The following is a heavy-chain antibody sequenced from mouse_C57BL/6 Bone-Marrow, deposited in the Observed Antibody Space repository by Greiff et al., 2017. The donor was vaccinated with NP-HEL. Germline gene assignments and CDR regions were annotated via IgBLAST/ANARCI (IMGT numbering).Heavy chain of an antibody. Sequence: EVNVVESEGGLVQPGSSMKLSCTASGFTFSDYYMAWVRQVPEKGLEWVANINYDGSSTYYLDSLKSRFIISRDNAKNILYLQMSSLKSEDTATYYCARAPYGSWHYFDYWGQGTTLTVSS. V-gene: IGHV5-16*01. J-gene: IGHJ2*01. CDR1: GFTFSDYY. CDR2: INYDGSST. D-gene: IGHD1-1*01. CDR3: ARAPYGSWHYFDY.